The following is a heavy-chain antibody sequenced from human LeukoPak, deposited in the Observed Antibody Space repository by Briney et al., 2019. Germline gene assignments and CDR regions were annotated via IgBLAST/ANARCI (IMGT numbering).Heavy chain of an antibody. D-gene: IGHD6-13*01. CDR2: IYYSGST. CDR1: GGSISSSSYY. J-gene: IGHJ4*02. Sequence: PSETLSLTCTVSGGSISSSSYYWGWIRQPPGKGLEWIGSIYYSGSTYYNPSLKSRVTISVDTSKNQFSLKLTSVTAADTAVYYCARRIAADPYYFDYWGQGTLVTVSS. V-gene: IGHV4-39*01. CDR3: ARRIAADPYYFDY.